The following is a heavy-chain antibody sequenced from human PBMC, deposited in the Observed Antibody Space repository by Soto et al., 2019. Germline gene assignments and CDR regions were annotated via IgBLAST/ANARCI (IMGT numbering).Heavy chain of an antibody. CDR3: ARERSRYDRSGYYRPDY. V-gene: IGHV1-69*10. CDR1: GDTFSSYA. CDR2: IIPILGTP. J-gene: IGHJ4*02. Sequence: ASVKVSCKASGDTFSSYAISWVRQAPGQGLEWMGGIIPILGTPNYAQKFQGRVTITADKSTSTAYMELSSLRSEDTAVYYCARERSRYDRSGYYRPDYWGQGTLVTVSS. D-gene: IGHD3-22*01.